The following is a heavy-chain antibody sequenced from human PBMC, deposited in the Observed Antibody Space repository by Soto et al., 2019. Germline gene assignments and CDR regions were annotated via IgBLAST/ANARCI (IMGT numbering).Heavy chain of an antibody. Sequence: PSEMLPLPWTVAGGNISNHCGSWIRQPPGKGLEWIGSIYYSGSTYYNPSLKSRVTISVDTSKNQFSLKLSSVTAADTAVYYCARRLGTYYDFWSGYYTGRWFDPWGQGTLVTVSS. CDR3: ARRLGTYYDFWSGYYTGRWFDP. CDR1: GGNISNHC. J-gene: IGHJ5*02. D-gene: IGHD3-3*01. V-gene: IGHV4-59*05. CDR2: IYYSGST.